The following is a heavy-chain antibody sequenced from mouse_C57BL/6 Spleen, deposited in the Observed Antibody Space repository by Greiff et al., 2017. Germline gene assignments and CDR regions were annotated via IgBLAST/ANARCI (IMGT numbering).Heavy chain of an antibody. Sequence: QVQLQQSGPELVKPGASVKISCKASGYAFSSSWMNWVKQRPGKGLEWIGRIYPGDGDTNYNGKFKGKATLTADKSSSTAYMQLSSLTSEDSAVYFCARSGGDYDGVYYYAMDYWGQGTSVTVSS. CDR3: ARSGGDYDGVYYYAMDY. D-gene: IGHD2-4*01. V-gene: IGHV1-82*01. J-gene: IGHJ4*01. CDR2: IYPGDGDT. CDR1: GYAFSSSW.